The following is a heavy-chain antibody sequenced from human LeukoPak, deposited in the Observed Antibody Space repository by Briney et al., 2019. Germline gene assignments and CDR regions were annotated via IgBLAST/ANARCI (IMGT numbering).Heavy chain of an antibody. CDR3: ARDGSGWSRDY. CDR1: GFNFSPRA. V-gene: IGHV3-21*01. Sequence: GGSLRISCAASGFNFSPRAMTWVRQAPGKGLECVSTITAGTTHLYYADSVKGRFTTSRDDAKTSLYLQLSSLRTEDTAVYYCARDGSGWSRDYWGQGTLVTVSS. CDR2: ITAGTTHL. D-gene: IGHD6-13*01. J-gene: IGHJ4*02.